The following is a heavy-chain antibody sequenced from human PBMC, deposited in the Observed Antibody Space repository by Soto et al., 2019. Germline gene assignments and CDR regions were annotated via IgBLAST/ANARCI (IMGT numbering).Heavy chain of an antibody. CDR3: AHSASVPCCYYFDY. CDR2: IYWNDDR. J-gene: IGHJ4*02. D-gene: IGHD1-26*01. Sequence: QITLKESGPTLVKPTQTLTLTCTFSGFSPSTTGVGVGWIRQPPGKALEWLALIYWNDDRRYSPSLKSRLTITTDTSKNQVVLTMTNMDPVDTATYYCAHSASVPCCYYFDYWGQGTLVTVSS. V-gene: IGHV2-5*01. CDR1: GFSPSTTGVG.